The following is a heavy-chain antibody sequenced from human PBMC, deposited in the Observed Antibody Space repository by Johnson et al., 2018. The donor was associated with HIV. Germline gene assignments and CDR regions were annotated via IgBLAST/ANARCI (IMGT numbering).Heavy chain of an antibody. Sequence: VQLVESGGGLVKPGGSLRLSCAASGFIFSDYYMSWIRQAPGKGLEWVSYISSSGSTIYYADSVKGRFTISRDNAKNSLYLQMNSLRAEDTAVYYCARDHIRGYDSTNDAFDIWGQGTMVTVSS. CDR3: ARDHIRGYDSTNDAFDI. V-gene: IGHV3-11*04. J-gene: IGHJ3*02. CDR1: GFIFSDYY. D-gene: IGHD3-22*01. CDR2: ISSSGSTI.